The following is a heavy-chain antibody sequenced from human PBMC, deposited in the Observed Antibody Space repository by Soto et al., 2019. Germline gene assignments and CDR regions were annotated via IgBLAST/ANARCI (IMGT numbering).Heavy chain of an antibody. V-gene: IGHV1-18*01. Sequence: QVQLVQSGAEVKKPGASVKVSCKASGYTFTSYGISWVRQAPGQGLEWMGWISAYNGNTNYAQKLQGRVTMTTDTPATLADMELXXLXSXXTGVYYCARGSWYYGILTGYYGANSAHYYYYGMDVWGQGTTVTVSS. J-gene: IGHJ6*02. CDR2: ISAYNGNT. CDR1: GYTFTSYG. D-gene: IGHD3-9*01. CDR3: ARGSWYYGILTGYYGANSAHYYYYGMDV.